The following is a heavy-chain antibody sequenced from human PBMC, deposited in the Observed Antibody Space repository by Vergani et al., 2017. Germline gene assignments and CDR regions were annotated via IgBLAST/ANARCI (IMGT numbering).Heavy chain of an antibody. D-gene: IGHD1-26*01. CDR1: GFTFSTYA. J-gene: IGHJ4*02. V-gene: IGHV3-23*01. CDR3: VKDAGSYENFFDS. CDR2: LTGGGGST. Sequence: EVQLLESGGSLKQPGGSVSLSCAASGFTFSTYAMPWVRQAPGKGLGWVSALTGGGGSTYYAASFKGRFIISRDNSRDTLYLQMNSLRPEDTATYYCVKDAGSYENFFDSWGQGTLVTVSS.